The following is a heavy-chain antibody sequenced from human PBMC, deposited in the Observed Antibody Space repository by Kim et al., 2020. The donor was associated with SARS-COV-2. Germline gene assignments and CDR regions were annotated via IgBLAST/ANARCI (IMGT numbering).Heavy chain of an antibody. V-gene: IGHV4-34*01. D-gene: IGHD3-16*01. CDR3: ARGRLGVYYYYGMDV. Sequence: SETLSLTCAVYGGSFSGYYWSWIRQPPGKGLEWIGEINHSGSTNYNPSLKSRVTISVDTSKNQFSLKLSSVTAADTAVYYCARGRLGVYYYYGMDVWGQGTTVTVSS. CDR2: INHSGST. J-gene: IGHJ6*02. CDR1: GGSFSGYY.